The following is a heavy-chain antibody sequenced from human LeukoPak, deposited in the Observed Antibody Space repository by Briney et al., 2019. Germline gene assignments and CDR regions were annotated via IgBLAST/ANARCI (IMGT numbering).Heavy chain of an antibody. V-gene: IGHV3-73*01. CDR3: TRRGSSGSYSFDY. D-gene: IGHD1-26*01. Sequence: GGSLRLSCAASGFTFSGSAMHWVRQASGKGLEWVGRIRSKANSYATAYAASVKGRFTISRDDSKNTAYLQMNSLKTEDTAVYYCTRRGSSGSYSFDYWGQGTLVTVSS. CDR1: GFTFSGSA. J-gene: IGHJ4*02. CDR2: IRSKANSYAT.